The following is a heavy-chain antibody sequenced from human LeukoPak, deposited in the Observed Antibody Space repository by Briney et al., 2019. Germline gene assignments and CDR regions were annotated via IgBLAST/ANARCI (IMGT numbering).Heavy chain of an antibody. CDR3: ARDVASGYDRRFDP. CDR1: GFTFNTYS. D-gene: IGHD5-12*01. J-gene: IGHJ5*02. V-gene: IGHV3-21*01. CDR2: ISTSGNYI. Sequence: PGGSLRLSCAASGFTFNTYSMNWVRQAPGKGLEWVSSISTSGNYIYYADSVRGRFTTSRDNAKNSLYLQMNGLRVDDTAVYYCARDVASGYDRRFDPWGQGTLVTVSS.